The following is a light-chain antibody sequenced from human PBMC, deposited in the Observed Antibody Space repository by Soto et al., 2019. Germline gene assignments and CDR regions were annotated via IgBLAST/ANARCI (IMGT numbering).Light chain of an antibody. CDR3: AAWDDRLSHEV. Sequence: SVLTQPPSASGTPGQRVTISCSGSSSNIGSNFVYWYQQLPGTAPKLLIYRNNQRPSGVPDRFSGSKSGTSASLAISGLRSEDEADYYCAAWDDRLSHEVFGGGNKVT. CDR1: SSNIGSNF. J-gene: IGLJ2*01. V-gene: IGLV1-47*01. CDR2: RNN.